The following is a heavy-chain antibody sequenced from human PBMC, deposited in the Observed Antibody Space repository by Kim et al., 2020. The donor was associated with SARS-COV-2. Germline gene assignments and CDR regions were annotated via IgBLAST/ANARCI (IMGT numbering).Heavy chain of an antibody. J-gene: IGHJ3*02. V-gene: IGHV1-24*01. CDR1: GYTLTELS. CDR2: FDPEDGET. D-gene: IGHD2-2*02. CDR3: ATRSIVVVPAAILAFDI. Sequence: ASVKVSCKVSGYTLTELSMHWVRQAPGKGLEWMGGFDPEDGETIYAQKFQGRVTMTEDTSTDTAYMELSSLRSEDTAVYYCATRSIVVVPAAILAFDIWGQGTMVTVSS.